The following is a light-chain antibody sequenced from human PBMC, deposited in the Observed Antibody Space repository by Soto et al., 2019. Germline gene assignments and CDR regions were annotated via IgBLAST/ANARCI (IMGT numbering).Light chain of an antibody. CDR2: RAS. Sequence: EIVLTQSPDTLSLSPGERATLSCRASESVRSYLAWYQQKAGQAPRLLIYRASTRATNIPARFSGSGSGTEFTLTISSLQSEDFALYYCQQYHNLWTFGQGTKVDIK. CDR1: ESVRSY. CDR3: QQYHNLWT. J-gene: IGKJ1*01. V-gene: IGKV3-15*01.